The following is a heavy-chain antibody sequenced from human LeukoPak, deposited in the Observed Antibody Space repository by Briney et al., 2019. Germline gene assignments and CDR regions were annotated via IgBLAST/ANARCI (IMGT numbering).Heavy chain of an antibody. Sequence: GGSLRLSCAASGFTFSSYWMNWVRQAPGKGLEWVANIKQDGNEKHYEDSVKGRFSISRDNAKNSLYLQMDSLRAEDTAVYYCAKDLYDSSGYYDYWGQGTLVTVSS. J-gene: IGHJ4*02. CDR3: AKDLYDSSGYYDY. CDR1: GFTFSSYW. CDR2: IKQDGNEK. D-gene: IGHD3-22*01. V-gene: IGHV3-7*01.